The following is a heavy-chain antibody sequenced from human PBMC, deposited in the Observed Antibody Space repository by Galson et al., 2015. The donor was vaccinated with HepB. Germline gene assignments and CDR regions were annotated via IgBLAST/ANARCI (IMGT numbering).Heavy chain of an antibody. D-gene: IGHD3-3*01. Sequence: SLRLSCAASGFTFNNYGMHWVRQAPGKGLEWVALKWYDEVKEGYLNSVEGRFTMSRDTSKNMVYLQMNNLRAEDTAVYYCARDGVLQWSYVGLFDFWGQGTLVTVSS. J-gene: IGHJ4*02. CDR1: GFTFNNYG. CDR3: ARDGVLQWSYVGLFDF. V-gene: IGHV3-33*01. CDR2: KWYDEVKE.